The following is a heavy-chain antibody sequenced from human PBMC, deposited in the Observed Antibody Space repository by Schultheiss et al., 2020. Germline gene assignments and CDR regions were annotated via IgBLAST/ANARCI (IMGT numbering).Heavy chain of an antibody. CDR2: IYYSGST. J-gene: IGHJ4*02. Sequence: SETLSLTCVVSGGSIDPYYWSWIRQPPGKGLEWIGYIYYSGSTNYNPSLKSRVTISVDTSKNQFSLQLNSVTPEDTAVYYCARDANGYSYGTFDYWGQGTLVTVSS. V-gene: IGHV4-59*12. D-gene: IGHD5-18*01. CDR3: ARDANGYSYGTFDY. CDR1: GGSIDPYY.